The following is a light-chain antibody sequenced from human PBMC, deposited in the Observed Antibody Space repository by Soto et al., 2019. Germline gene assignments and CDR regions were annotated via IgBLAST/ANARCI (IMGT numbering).Light chain of an antibody. CDR2: EVN. CDR3: SSYAGSNNYV. J-gene: IGLJ1*01. V-gene: IGLV2-8*01. CDR1: RSDVGGYNY. Sequence: QSALTQPPSASGSPGQSVTISCTGTRSDVGGYNYVSWYQQHPGKAPKLMIYEVNQRPSGVPDRFSGSKSGNTASLTVSGLQAEDEADYYCSSYAGSNNYVFGTGTKLTVX.